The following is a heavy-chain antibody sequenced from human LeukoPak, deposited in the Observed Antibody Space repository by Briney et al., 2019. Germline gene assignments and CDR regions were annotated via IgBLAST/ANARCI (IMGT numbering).Heavy chain of an antibody. J-gene: IGHJ4*02. V-gene: IGHV3-33*01. Sequence: GGSLRLSCAASGFTFSSYGMHWVRQAPGKGLEWVAVIWYEGSNKYYADSVKGRFTISRDNSKNTLYLQMNSLRAEDTAVYYCARDYIQTYYYDSSGFDYWGQGTLVTVSS. CDR1: GFTFSSYG. D-gene: IGHD3-22*01. CDR3: ARDYIQTYYYDSSGFDY. CDR2: IWYEGSNK.